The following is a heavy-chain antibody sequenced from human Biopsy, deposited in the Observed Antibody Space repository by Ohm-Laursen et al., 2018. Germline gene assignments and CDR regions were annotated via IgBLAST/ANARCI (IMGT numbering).Heavy chain of an antibody. CDR3: ARPNLREWELHNAFDI. J-gene: IGHJ3*02. Sequence: SLRLSCTASGFTFSNYAMSWVRQAPGKGLEWLSTISGSGATPYYADSVKGRFTISRDNSKNTLYLQMNSLRAEDTAVYYCARPNLREWELHNAFDICGQGTMVTVSS. CDR1: GFTFSNYA. V-gene: IGHV3-23*01. D-gene: IGHD1-26*01. CDR2: ISGSGATP.